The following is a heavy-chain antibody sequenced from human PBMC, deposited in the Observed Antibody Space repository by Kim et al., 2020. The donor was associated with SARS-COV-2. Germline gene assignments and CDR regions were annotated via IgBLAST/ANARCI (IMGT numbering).Heavy chain of an antibody. Sequence: SEKYYVDSVKGRFTISRDNANNALYLQMNSLRAEDTAVYYCARDGRLWDSWGQGTLVTVSS. CDR2: SEK. CDR3: ARDGRLWDS. V-gene: IGHV3-7*01. D-gene: IGHD2-21*01. J-gene: IGHJ4*02.